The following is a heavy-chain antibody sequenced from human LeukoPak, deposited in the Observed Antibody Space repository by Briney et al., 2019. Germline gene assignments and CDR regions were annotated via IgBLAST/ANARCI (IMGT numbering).Heavy chain of an antibody. J-gene: IGHJ6*02. CDR3: ARGRGGYYGSGSYYPTYYYYGMDV. Sequence: SETLSLTRAVYGGSFSGYYWSWIRQPPGKGLEWIGEINHSGSTNYNPSLKSRVTISVDTSKNQFSLKLSSVTAADTAVYYCARGRGGYYGSGSYYPTYYYYGMDVWGQGTTVTVSS. CDR1: GGSFSGYY. CDR2: INHSGST. V-gene: IGHV4-34*01. D-gene: IGHD3-10*01.